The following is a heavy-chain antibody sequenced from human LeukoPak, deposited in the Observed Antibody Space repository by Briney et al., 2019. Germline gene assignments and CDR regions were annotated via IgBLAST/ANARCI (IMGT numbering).Heavy chain of an antibody. Sequence: GESLKISCKGSGYSFTSYWIGWVRQMPGKGLEWMGIIYPGDSDTRYSPSFQGQVTISADKSISTAYLQWSSLKASDTAMYYCARSRVGGIAAAGMDYYYMDVWGKGTTVTVSS. CDR2: IYPGDSDT. V-gene: IGHV5-51*01. D-gene: IGHD6-13*01. CDR3: ARSRVGGIAAAGMDYYYMDV. J-gene: IGHJ6*03. CDR1: GYSFTSYW.